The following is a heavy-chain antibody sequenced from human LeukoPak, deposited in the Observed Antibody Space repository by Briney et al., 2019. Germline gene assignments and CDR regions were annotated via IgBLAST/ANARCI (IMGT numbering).Heavy chain of an antibody. CDR3: ATGGVHYYDSSADY. V-gene: IGHV3-21*01. Sequence: GGSLRLSCAASGFTFSSYWMSWVRQAPGKGLEWVSSISSSSSYIYYADSVKGRFTISRDNAKNSLYLQMNSLRAEDTAVYYCATGGVHYYDSSADYWGQGTLVTVSS. CDR2: ISSSSSYI. J-gene: IGHJ4*02. CDR1: GFTFSSYW. D-gene: IGHD3-22*01.